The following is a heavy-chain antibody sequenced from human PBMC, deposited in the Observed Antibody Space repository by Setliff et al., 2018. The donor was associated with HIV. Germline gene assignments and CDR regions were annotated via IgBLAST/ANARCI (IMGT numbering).Heavy chain of an antibody. CDR3: AKVPVEMATITLLFFDY. V-gene: IGHV3-23*01. Sequence: PGGSLRLSCAASGFTFNNNDMTWVRQVPGKGLEWVSSISYSGDNRYYADSVKGRFTISRDNSKNTVYLQMNSLRAEDTAVYYCAKVPVEMATITLLFFDYWGQGTLVTVSS. CDR2: ISYSGDNR. J-gene: IGHJ4*02. CDR1: GFTFNNND. D-gene: IGHD5-12*01.